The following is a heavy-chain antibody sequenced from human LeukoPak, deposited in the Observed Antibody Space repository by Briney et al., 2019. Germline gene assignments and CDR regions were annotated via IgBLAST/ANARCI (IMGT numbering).Heavy chain of an antibody. CDR2: ISGSGGIT. J-gene: IGHJ6*02. CDR3: AKGVDYYYYYGMDV. V-gene: IGHV3-23*01. CDR1: GFTFSSYA. Sequence: GGSLRLSCAASGFTFSSYAMSWVRQAPGKGLEWVSAISGSGGITYYADSVKGRFTISRDNSKNTLYLQMNSLRAEDTAVYYCAKGVDYYYYYGMDVWGQGSTVTVSS. D-gene: IGHD2-15*01.